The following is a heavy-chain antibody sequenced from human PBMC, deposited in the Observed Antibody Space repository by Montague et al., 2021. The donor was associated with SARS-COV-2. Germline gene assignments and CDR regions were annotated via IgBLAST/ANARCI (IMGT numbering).Heavy chain of an antibody. CDR2: IYYSGST. CDR1: GGSISSSSYY. D-gene: IGHD2-15*01. J-gene: IGHJ4*02. CDR3: ARLASGWWVLTLDY. V-gene: IGHV4-39*01. Sequence: SETLSLTCTVSGGSISSSSYYWGWIRQPPGKGLEWIGSIYYSGSTYYNPSLKSRVTISVDTSKNQFSLKLSSVTAADTAVYYCARLASGWWVLTLDYWGQGTLVTVSS.